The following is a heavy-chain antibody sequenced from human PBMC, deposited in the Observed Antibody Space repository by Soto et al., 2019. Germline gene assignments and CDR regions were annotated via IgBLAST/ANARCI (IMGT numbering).Heavy chain of an antibody. J-gene: IGHJ4*02. CDR3: ARAYNWNSGGEFDY. CDR1: GGSTSSYY. D-gene: IGHD1-7*01. CDR2: IYYSGST. V-gene: IGHV4-59*01. Sequence: SETLSLTCTVSGGSTSSYYWSWIRQPPGKGLEWIGYIYYSGSTNYNPSLKSRVTISVDTSKNQFSLKLSSVTAADTAVYYCARAYNWNSGGEFDYWGQGTLVTVSS.